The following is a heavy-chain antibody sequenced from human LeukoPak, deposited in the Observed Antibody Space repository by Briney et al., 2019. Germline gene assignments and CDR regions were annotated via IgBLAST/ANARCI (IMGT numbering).Heavy chain of an antibody. CDR1: GGSMNSYY. CDR2: IYYSGRT. J-gene: IGHJ4*02. V-gene: IGHV4-59*01. CDR3: AGDYDSGSYRFDY. Sequence: SETLSLTCSVSGGSMNSYYWSWIRQSPGRGLEWIGYIYYSGRTTYNPSLKSRLTMSLDTSKNQSSLKLSSVTAADTAVYYCAGDYDSGSYRFDYWGQGTLVTVSS. D-gene: IGHD3-10*01.